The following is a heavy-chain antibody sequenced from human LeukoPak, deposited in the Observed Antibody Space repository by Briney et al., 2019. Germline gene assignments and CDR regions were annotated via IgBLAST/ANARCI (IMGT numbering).Heavy chain of an antibody. D-gene: IGHD6-19*01. CDR3: TRAFEYSSGWSYFDY. J-gene: IGHJ4*02. V-gene: IGHV6-1*01. Sequence: SQTLSLTCAISGDSVSSNSAAWNWIRQSPSRGLEWLGRTHYRSKWSNDYAASVRGRITVNPDTSKNQFSLQLNSVTPEDTAVYYCTRAFEYSSGWSYFDYWGQGTLVTVSS. CDR2: THYRSKWSN. CDR1: GDSVSSNSAA.